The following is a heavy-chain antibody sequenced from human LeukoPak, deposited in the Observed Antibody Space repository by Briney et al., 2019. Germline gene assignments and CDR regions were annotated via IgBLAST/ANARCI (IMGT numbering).Heavy chain of an antibody. D-gene: IGHD2-8*01. CDR1: GFTFSSYA. CDR2: ISGSGGST. Sequence: GGSLRLSCAASGFTFSSYAMSWVRQAPGKGLEWVSAISGSGGSTYYADSVKGRFTISRDNSKNTLHLQMNRLRAEDTAVYYCAKDAYCTNGVCYAGESYYFDYWGQGTLVTVSS. V-gene: IGHV3-23*01. CDR3: AKDAYCTNGVCYAGESYYFDY. J-gene: IGHJ4*02.